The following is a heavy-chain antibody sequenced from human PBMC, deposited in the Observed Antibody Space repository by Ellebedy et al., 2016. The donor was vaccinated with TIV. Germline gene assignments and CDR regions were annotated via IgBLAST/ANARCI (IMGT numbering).Heavy chain of an antibody. CDR3: ARALSRQGGYFDWSPTLGFDY. CDR2: IYYSGST. D-gene: IGHD3-9*01. CDR1: GGSISSYY. V-gene: IGHV4-59*01. J-gene: IGHJ4*02. Sequence: MPSETLSLTCTVSGGSISSYYWSWIRQPPGKGLEWIGYIYYSGSTNYNPSLKSRVTISVDTSKNQFSLKLSSVTAADTAVYYCARALSRQGGYFDWSPTLGFDYWGQGTLVTVSS.